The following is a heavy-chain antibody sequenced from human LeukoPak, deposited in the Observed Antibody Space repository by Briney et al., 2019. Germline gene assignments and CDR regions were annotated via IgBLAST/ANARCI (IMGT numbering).Heavy chain of an antibody. CDR3: ARGGGLDV. V-gene: IGHV3-7*03. J-gene: IGHJ6*02. CDR2: INHNGNVN. D-gene: IGHD3-16*01. CDR1: GFTFSSYW. Sequence: GGSLRLSCAASGFTFSSYWMNWARQAPGKGLEWVASINHNGNVNYYVDSVKGRFTISRDDAKNSPYLQMSNLRAKDTAVYFCARGGGLDVWGQGATVAVSS.